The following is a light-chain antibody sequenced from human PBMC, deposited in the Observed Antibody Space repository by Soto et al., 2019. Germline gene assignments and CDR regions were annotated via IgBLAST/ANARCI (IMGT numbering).Light chain of an antibody. V-gene: IGKV3-15*01. CDR3: QQYDNWPIT. CDR2: GAS. CDR1: QTVSSS. Sequence: EIVLTQSPATLSLSPGERATLSCRAGQTVSSSLAWYQQKPVQAPRLLIYGASTRATGIPVRFSGSGSGTEFTLTISSLQSEDFALYYCQQYDNWPITFGQGTRLEIK. J-gene: IGKJ5*01.